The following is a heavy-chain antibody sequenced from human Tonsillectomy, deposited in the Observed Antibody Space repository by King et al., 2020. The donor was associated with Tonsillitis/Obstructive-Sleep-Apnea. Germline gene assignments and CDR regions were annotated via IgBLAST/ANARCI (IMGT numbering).Heavy chain of an antibody. D-gene: IGHD3-9*01. V-gene: IGHV1-69*01. J-gene: IGHJ6*03. CDR3: ASSYDMLTGYYKAGGHYYYYYMDV. CDR2: IIPIFGTA. Sequence: VQLVESGAEVKKPGSSVKVSCKASGGTFSSYAISWVRQAPGQGLEWMGGIIPIFGTANYAQKFQGRVTITADESTSTAYMELSSLRSEDTAVYYCASSYDMLTGYYKAGGHYYYYYMDVWGKGTTVTVSS. CDR1: GGTFSSYA.